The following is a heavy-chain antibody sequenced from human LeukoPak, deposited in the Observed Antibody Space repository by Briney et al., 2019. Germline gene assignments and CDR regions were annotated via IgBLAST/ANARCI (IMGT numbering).Heavy chain of an antibody. V-gene: IGHV5-51*01. CDR2: IYPRDSDT. J-gene: IGHJ4*02. CDR3: ARRQYSGYDFDF. CDR1: GSIFTNYW. Sequence: PGASLQISCKASGSIFTNYWIGCVRQLPGKGLEWMGIIYPRDSDTRYSPSFQGQVTVSADKSISTAYLQWNTLEASDTAMYYCARRQYSGYDFDFWGQGTLVTVSS. D-gene: IGHD5-12*01.